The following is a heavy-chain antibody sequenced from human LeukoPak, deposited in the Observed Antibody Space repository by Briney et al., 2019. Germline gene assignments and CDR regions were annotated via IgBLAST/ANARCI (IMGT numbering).Heavy chain of an antibody. V-gene: IGHV3-64*01. CDR2: VSSNGGSA. CDR3: ARGSSVGTTGHYDY. D-gene: IGHD1-26*01. CDR1: GFPFSSYA. J-gene: IGHJ4*02. Sequence: GGSLRLSCAASGFPFSSYAMHWVRQAPGKGLEYVSAVSSNGGSAYYANSVKGRFVISRDNSENILYLQMGSLRAEDMAVYYCARGSSVGTTGHYDYWGQGTLVTASS.